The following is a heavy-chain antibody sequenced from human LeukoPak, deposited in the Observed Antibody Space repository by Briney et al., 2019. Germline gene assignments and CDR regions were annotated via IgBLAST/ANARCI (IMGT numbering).Heavy chain of an antibody. D-gene: IGHD5-24*01. V-gene: IGHV3-11*01. CDR1: GCTFSDYY. CDR3: ARGQMATITWANFDY. CDR2: IRGSGGTI. Sequence: PGGSLRLSCAASGCTFSDYYMSWIRQAPGKGLEWVSYIRGSGGTIYYADSVKGRFTISRDNARNSLYLQMNSLRADDTAVYYCARGQMATITWANFDYWGQGTLVTVSS. J-gene: IGHJ4*02.